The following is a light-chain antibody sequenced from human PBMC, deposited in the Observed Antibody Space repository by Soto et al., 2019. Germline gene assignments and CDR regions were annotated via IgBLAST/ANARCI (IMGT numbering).Light chain of an antibody. CDR3: TAYTSRSTVV. CDR2: EVN. V-gene: IGLV2-14*01. Sequence: QSALTQPASVYGSPGQSITISCTGTSSDVGGYNYVSWYQQHPGEVPKLMSYEVNNRPSGVSNRFSGSKSGNTDALTISGLQAEDEADYYCTAYTSRSTVVVGGGTKVTVL. J-gene: IGLJ2*01. CDR1: SSDVGGYNY.